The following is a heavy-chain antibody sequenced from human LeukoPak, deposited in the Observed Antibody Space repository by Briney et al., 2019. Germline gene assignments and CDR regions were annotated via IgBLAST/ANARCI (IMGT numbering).Heavy chain of an antibody. J-gene: IGHJ4*02. CDR3: AKDISGSGKYYFDY. CDR1: GFTFDDYA. Sequence: SGGSLRLSCAASGFTFDDYAMHWVRQAPGKGLEWVSGISWNSGSIGYADSVKGRFTISRDNAKNSLYLQMNSLRAEDTALYYCAKDISGSGKYYFDYWGQGTLVTVSS. CDR2: ISWNSGSI. V-gene: IGHV3-9*01. D-gene: IGHD3-10*01.